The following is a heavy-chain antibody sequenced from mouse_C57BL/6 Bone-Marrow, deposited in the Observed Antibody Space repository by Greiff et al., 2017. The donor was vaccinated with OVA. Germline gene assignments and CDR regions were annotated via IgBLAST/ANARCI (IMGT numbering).Heavy chain of an antibody. CDR1: GFPFSDYG. J-gene: IGHJ1*03. CDR3: ARQGNWYFDV. D-gene: IGHD2-14*01. CDR2: ISSGSSTF. Sequence: EVHLVESGGCLVKPGGSLKLSCAASGFPFSDYGMHWFRQAPEKGLEWVAYISSGSSTFYYADTVKGRFTISRDNAKNTLFLQMTSLRSEDTAMYYCARQGNWYFDVWGTGTTVTVSS. V-gene: IGHV5-17*01.